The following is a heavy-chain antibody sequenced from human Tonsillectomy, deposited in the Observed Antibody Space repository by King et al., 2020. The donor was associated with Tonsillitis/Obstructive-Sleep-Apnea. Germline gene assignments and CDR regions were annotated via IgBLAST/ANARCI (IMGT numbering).Heavy chain of an antibody. CDR2: ISSGSSYI. CDR3: ARGGAAVVSGVDY. J-gene: IGHJ4*02. D-gene: IGHD4-23*01. V-gene: IGHV3-21*01. Sequence: VQLVEFGGGLGKPGGSLRLSCAASGFTFRSYSMDWVRHTPGGGLEWGSSISSGSSYIYDSDSVKGRFTISRDNAKNSLYLQMGSLRAEDTAVYYCARGGAAVVSGVDYWGQGALVTVSS. CDR1: GFTFRSYS.